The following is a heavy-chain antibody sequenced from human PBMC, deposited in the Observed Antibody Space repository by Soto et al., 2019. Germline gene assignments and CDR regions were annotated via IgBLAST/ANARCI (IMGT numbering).Heavy chain of an antibody. J-gene: IGHJ5*02. CDR2: IILALGTP. CDR1: GDSFTNYA. Sequence: QVLLVQSGAEMKQPGSSVSVSCRASGDSFTNYAFTWVRQAPGQGPEWLGGIILALGTPHYSQRFQGTLPITADESSSTVYMELGSLRLDDTAVYYCGRYCTNTKCRGGYYLDLWGQGTLLTVSS. CDR3: GRYCTNTKCRGGYYLDL. D-gene: IGHD2-8*01. V-gene: IGHV1-69*01.